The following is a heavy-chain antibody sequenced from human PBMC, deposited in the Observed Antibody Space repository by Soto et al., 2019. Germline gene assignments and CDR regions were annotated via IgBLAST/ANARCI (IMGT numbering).Heavy chain of an antibody. Sequence: VQLVESGGGLVQPGGSLRLSCAASGFTFSSYAISWVRQAPGQGLEWMGGIIPIFGTANYAQKFQGRVTITADKSTSTAYMELSSLRSEDTAVYYCARGYYDSSGYWYFDLWGRGTLVTVSS. CDR2: IIPIFGTA. J-gene: IGHJ2*01. CDR3: ARGYYDSSGYWYFDL. D-gene: IGHD3-22*01. V-gene: IGHV1-69*06. CDR1: GFTFSSYA.